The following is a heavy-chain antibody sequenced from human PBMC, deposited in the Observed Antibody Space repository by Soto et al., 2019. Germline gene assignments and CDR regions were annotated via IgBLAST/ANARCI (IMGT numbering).Heavy chain of an antibody. J-gene: IGHJ5*02. V-gene: IGHV5-51*01. CDR1: GYSFTSYW. Sequence: GESLKISCKGSGYSFTSYWIGWVRQMPGKGLEWMGIIYPGDSDTRYSPSFQGQVTISADKSISTAYLQWSSLKASDTAVYYCARDCRRPMTWDCSGGSATGWFDPLGQGTLVTVSS. D-gene: IGHD2-15*01. CDR2: IYPGDSDT. CDR3: ARDCRRPMTWDCSGGSATGWFDP.